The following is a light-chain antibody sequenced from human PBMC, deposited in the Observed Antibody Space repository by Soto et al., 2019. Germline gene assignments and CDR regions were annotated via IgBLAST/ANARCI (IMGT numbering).Light chain of an antibody. Sequence: TQSPATLSSFPGDRVTLSCRASQTISSWLACYQQKPGKAPKLLIYEASTLKSGVPSRFSGSGSGTEFTLTISSLQPDDFATYYCQQYNNYSGAFGQGTKVDI. V-gene: IGKV1-5*03. CDR3: QQYNNYSGA. CDR1: QTISSW. J-gene: IGKJ1*01. CDR2: EAS.